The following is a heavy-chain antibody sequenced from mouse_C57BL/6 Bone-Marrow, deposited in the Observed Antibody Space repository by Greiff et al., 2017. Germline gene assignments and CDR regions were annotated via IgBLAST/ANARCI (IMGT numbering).Heavy chain of an antibody. J-gene: IGHJ3*01. Sequence: QVQLQQSGPGLVAPSQSLSITCTVSGFSLTSYGVDWVRQSPGKGLEWLGVIWGVGSTNYNSALKSRLSISTDNSKSQVFLKMNSLQTADTAMYYCASDLGREFAYWGQGTLVTVSA. CDR2: IWGVGST. D-gene: IGHD4-1*01. CDR1: GFSLTSYG. CDR3: ASDLGREFAY. V-gene: IGHV2-6*01.